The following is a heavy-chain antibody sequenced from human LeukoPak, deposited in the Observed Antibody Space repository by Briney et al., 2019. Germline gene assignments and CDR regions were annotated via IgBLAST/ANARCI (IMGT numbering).Heavy chain of an antibody. CDR1: GDSITTNSYW. CDR2: IYSSGNS. CDR3: ACRGIWDLQIGNWFDP. J-gene: IGHJ5*02. Sequence: SETLSLTCSISGDSITTNSYWWAWIRQSPGKGLEWIGRIYSSGNSYYNPSLKSRASISPDTSKHHYSLSLTSVTAADNTVYSCACRGIWDLQIGNWFDPWGQGILVTVSS. D-gene: IGHD3-16*01. V-gene: IGHV4-39*02.